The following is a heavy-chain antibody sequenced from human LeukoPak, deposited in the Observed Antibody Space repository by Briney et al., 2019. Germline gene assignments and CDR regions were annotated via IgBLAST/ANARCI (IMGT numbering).Heavy chain of an antibody. CDR1: GYIFTSYY. CDR3: ARGPRMYYFDY. CDR2: INPSGGST. Sequence: GAPVKVSCKASGYIFTSYYIHWVRQAPGQGLEWMGIINPSGGSTSYAQKFQGRVTMTRDTSTSTVYMELSSLRSEDTAVYYCARGPRMYYFDYWGQGTLVTVSS. J-gene: IGHJ4*02. V-gene: IGHV1-46*01. D-gene: IGHD2-8*01.